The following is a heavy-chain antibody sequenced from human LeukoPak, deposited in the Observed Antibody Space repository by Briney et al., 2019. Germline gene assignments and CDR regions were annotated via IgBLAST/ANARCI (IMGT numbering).Heavy chain of an antibody. CDR2: ITTSSSHI. CDR3: ARRGYCSSTSCYPPDY. CDR1: GFTFGGYS. D-gene: IGHD2-2*01. Sequence: GGSLRFSCAASGFTFGGYSMSWVRQAPGKGLEWVSFITTSSSHINYADSVKGRFTISRDNAKNSMYLQMNSLRAEDTGVYYCARRGYCSSTSCYPPDYWGQGTLVTVSS. V-gene: IGHV3-21*04. J-gene: IGHJ4*02.